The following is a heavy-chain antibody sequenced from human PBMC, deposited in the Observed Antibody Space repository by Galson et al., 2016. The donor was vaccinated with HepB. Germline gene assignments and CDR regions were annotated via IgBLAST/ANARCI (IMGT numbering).Heavy chain of an antibody. CDR3: ASGVSYGTATLDY. CDR2: ISTYNGNT. CDR1: GNTFTSYG. D-gene: IGHD3-10*01. J-gene: IGHJ4*02. V-gene: IGHV1-18*04. Sequence: SVKVSCKASGNTFTSYGISWVRQAPGQGLEWMGWISTYNGNTKYGQKLQGRGTMTTDTSTNTAYMELRNLGSDDTAVYYCASGVSYGTATLDYWGQGTLVAVSS.